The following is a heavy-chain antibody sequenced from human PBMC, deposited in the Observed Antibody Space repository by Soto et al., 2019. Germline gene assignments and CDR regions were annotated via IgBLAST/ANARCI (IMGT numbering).Heavy chain of an antibody. CDR3: ARKAAIAARPYYYYMDV. CDR1: GYTFTSYG. V-gene: IGHV1-18*01. J-gene: IGHJ6*03. Sequence: ASVQVSCKASGYTFTSYGISWVRQAPGQGLEWMGWISAYNGNTNYAQKLQGRVTMTTDTSTSTAYMELRSLRSDDTAVYYCARKAAIAARPYYYYMDVWGKGTTVTVSS. CDR2: ISAYNGNT. D-gene: IGHD6-6*01.